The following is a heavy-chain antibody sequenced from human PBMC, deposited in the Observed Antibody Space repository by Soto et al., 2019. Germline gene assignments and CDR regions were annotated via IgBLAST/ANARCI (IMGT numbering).Heavy chain of an antibody. D-gene: IGHD1-26*01. CDR3: ARREIQGPIDY. CDR2: IYYSGTT. J-gene: IGHJ4*02. Sequence: QVQLQESGPGLVKPSDTLALTCAVSGYSISSSNWWGWIRQPPGKGLEWIGHIYYSGTTDYNPSLKSRVTMSVDTYKNQFSLKLTSVTAVDTAVYYCARREIQGPIDYWGQGTLVTVSS. V-gene: IGHV4-28*01. CDR1: GYSISSSNW.